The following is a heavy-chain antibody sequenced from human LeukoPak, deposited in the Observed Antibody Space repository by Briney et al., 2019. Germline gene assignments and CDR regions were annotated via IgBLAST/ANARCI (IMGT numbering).Heavy chain of an antibody. CDR3: ASGSGSYFPGY. CDR2: INIDGSST. V-gene: IGHV3-74*01. J-gene: IGHJ4*02. Sequence: GGSLRLSCAASGFTFSRNWMYWVRQAPGKGLVWVSRINIDGSSTSYADSVKGRFTVSRDNAKNTLYLQMNSLRAEDTAVYYCASGSGSYFPGYWGQGTLVTVSS. D-gene: IGHD3-10*01. CDR1: GFTFSRNW.